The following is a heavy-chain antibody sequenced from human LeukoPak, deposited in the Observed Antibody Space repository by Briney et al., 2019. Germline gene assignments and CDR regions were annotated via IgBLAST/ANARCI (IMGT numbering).Heavy chain of an antibody. CDR2: INPNSGGT. CDR3: ARAGFWSSTSCYVQH. CDR1: GYTFTGYY. D-gene: IGHD2-2*01. V-gene: IGHV1-2*02. J-gene: IGHJ1*01. Sequence: GASVKVSCKASGYTFTGYYMHWVRQAPGQGLEWMGWINPNSGGTNYAQKFQGRVTMTRDTSISTAYMELSRLRSDDTAVYYCARAGFWSSTSCYVQHWGQGTLVIVSS.